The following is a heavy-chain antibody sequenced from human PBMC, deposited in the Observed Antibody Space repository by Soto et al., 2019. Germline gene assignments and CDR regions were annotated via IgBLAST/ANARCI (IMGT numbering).Heavy chain of an antibody. J-gene: IGHJ1*01. Sequence: SETLSLTCRVSGAYISDFSRSWIRQPAGEGLEWIGRITINGNTQKNPSFKSRVTMSIDTSRNHFSLNLQSATAADTALYYCARETGENWTYEAHWGPGTLVTVSS. CDR2: ITINGNT. D-gene: IGHD1-7*01. V-gene: IGHV4-4*07. CDR1: GAYISDFS. CDR3: ARETGENWTYEAH.